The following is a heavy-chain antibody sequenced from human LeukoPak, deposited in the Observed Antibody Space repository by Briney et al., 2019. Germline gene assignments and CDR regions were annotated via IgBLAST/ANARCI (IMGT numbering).Heavy chain of an antibody. CDR3: ARDRVVVPAVPFDY. D-gene: IGHD2-2*01. J-gene: IGHJ4*02. V-gene: IGHV1-18*01. CDR1: GYTFTSYG. CDR2: ISAYNGNT. Sequence: ASVKVSCKASGYTFTSYGISWVRQAPGQGLEWMGWISAYNGNTNYAQKLQGRVTMTTDTSTSTAYMELSSLRSEDTAVYYCARDRVVVPAVPFDYWGQGTLVTVSS.